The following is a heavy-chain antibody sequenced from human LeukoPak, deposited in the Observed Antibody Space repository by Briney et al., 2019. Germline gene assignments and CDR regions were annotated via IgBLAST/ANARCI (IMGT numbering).Heavy chain of an antibody. J-gene: IGHJ6*03. CDR3: ARQYGVYYYYYMDV. V-gene: IGHV1-2*02. CDR1: GYSFTGYY. D-gene: IGHD2-8*01. Sequence: RASVKVSCKASGYSFTGYYMHWVRQAPGQGLEWMGWINPNSGGTNYAQKFQGRVTMTRDTSISTAYMELSRLRSDDTAVYYCARQYGVYYYYYMDVWGKGTTVTVSS. CDR2: INPNSGGT.